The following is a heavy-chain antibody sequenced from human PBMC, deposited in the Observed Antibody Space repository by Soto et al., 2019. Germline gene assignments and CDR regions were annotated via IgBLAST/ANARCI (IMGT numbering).Heavy chain of an antibody. CDR2: IYSGGGT. Sequence: GGSLRLSCAASGFSVSSNFISWVRQAPGKGLEWVSIIYSGGGTDYGDSVKGRFTVSRDTLKNTVSLQMNSLRAEDTAVYYCVRDWADTAADEGDYYGMDVWGQGTTVTVSS. CDR1: GFSVSSNF. D-gene: IGHD5-18*01. J-gene: IGHJ6*02. CDR3: VRDWADTAADEGDYYGMDV. V-gene: IGHV3-53*01.